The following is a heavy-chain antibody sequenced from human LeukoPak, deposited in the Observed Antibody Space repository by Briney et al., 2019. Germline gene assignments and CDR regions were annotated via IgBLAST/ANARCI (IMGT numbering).Heavy chain of an antibody. CDR2: INAGNGNT. V-gene: IGHV1-3*01. CDR3: ARGPGDFWSGYSSGYYYYYYGMDV. Sequence: ASVKVSCKASGYTFTSYAMHWVRQAPGQRLEWMGWINAGNGNTKYSQKFQGRVTITADESTSTAYMELSSLRSEDTAVYYCARGPGDFWSGYSSGYYYYYYGMDVWGQGTTVTVSS. CDR1: GYTFTSYA. J-gene: IGHJ6*02. D-gene: IGHD3-3*01.